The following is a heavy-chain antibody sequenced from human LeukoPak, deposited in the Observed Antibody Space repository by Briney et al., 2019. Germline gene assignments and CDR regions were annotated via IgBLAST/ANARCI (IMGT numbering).Heavy chain of an antibody. J-gene: IGHJ4*02. V-gene: IGHV3-64*05. CDR1: GFTISTYV. Sequence: PGGSLRLSCSVSGFTISTYVMHWVRQAPGKGLEYVSAISSNGDNTYYADSGKGRFAISRDNSKNTLYVQMSRLRADDKAVYYCVRGTGYWGQGTLVTVSS. CDR3: VRGTGY. CDR2: ISSNGDNT.